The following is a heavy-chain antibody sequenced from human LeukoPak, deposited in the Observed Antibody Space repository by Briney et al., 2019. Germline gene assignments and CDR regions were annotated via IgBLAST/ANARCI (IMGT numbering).Heavy chain of an antibody. CDR3: ARTNYYDSSGYRYYYYYYYMDV. D-gene: IGHD3-22*01. V-gene: IGHV4-59*11. Sequence: SETLSLTCTVSGGSISSHYWSWIRQPPGKGLEWIGYIYYSGSTNYNPSLKSRVAISVDTSKNQFSLKLSSVTAADTAVYYCARTNYYDSSGYRYYYYYYYMDVWGKGTTVTVSS. J-gene: IGHJ6*03. CDR2: IYYSGST. CDR1: GGSISSHY.